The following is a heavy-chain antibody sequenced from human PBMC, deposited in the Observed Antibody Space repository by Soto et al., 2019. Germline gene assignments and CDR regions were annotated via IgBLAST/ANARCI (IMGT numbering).Heavy chain of an antibody. V-gene: IGHV3-33*01. D-gene: IGHD3-22*01. CDR3: ARTPFTIYDPSGYYDY. Sequence: GSLRLSCAASGFTFSSSGMHWVRQAPGKGLEWVAIIWYDGSKKYYADSVKGRFTISRDNSKNTAYLQMNSLRAEDTAVYYCARTPFTIYDPSGYYDYWGQGTLVTVSS. J-gene: IGHJ4*02. CDR2: IWYDGSKK. CDR1: GFTFSSSG.